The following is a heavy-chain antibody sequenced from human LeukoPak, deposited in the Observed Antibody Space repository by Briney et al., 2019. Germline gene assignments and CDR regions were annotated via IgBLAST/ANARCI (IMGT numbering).Heavy chain of an antibody. CDR1: GYTFTSYY. V-gene: IGHV1-46*01. CDR3: ARGDAPPVAGIHAKRSDFDY. Sequence: GASVKVSCKASGYTFTSYYMHWVRQAPGQGLEWMGIINPSGGSTSYAQKFQGRVTMTRDMSTSTVYMELSSLRSEDTAVYYCARGDAPPVAGIHAKRSDFDYWGQGTLVTVSS. J-gene: IGHJ4*02. D-gene: IGHD6-19*01. CDR2: INPSGGST.